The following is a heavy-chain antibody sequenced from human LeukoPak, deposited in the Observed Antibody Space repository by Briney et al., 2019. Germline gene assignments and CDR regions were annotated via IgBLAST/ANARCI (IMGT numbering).Heavy chain of an antibody. V-gene: IGHV4-34*01. Sequence: SETPSLTCAVYGGSFSGYYWSWIRQPPGKGLEWIGEINHSGSTNYNPSLKSRVTISVDTSKNQFSLKLSSVTAADTAVYYCASGQYYFDYWGQGTLVTVSS. CDR1: GGSFSGYY. CDR3: ASGQYYFDY. J-gene: IGHJ4*02. CDR2: INHSGST.